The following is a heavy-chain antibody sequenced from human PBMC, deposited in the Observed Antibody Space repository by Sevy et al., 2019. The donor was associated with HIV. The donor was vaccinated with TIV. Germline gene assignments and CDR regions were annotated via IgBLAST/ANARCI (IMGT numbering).Heavy chain of an antibody. CDR3: ARDHGYSNGWFPYYYYHGMDV. Sequence: SETLSLTSTVSGGSINSNNYYWTWIRQHPGKGLEWIGYIYYSGNTYYNPSLKSRLTISIDKSKNQFSLRLSSVTAADTAVYYCARDHGYSNGWFPYYYYHGMDVWGQGTTVTVSS. V-gene: IGHV4-31*03. D-gene: IGHD6-19*01. CDR2: IYYSGNT. CDR1: GGSINSNNYY. J-gene: IGHJ6*02.